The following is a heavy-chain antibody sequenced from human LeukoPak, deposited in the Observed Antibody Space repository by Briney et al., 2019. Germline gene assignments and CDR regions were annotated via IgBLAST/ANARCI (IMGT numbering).Heavy chain of an antibody. V-gene: IGHV4-31*03. J-gene: IGHJ5*02. D-gene: IGHD2-21*02. CDR3: ARGPLAYCGGDCYNNWFDP. CDR2: IYYSGST. Sequence: PSQTLSLTCTVSGGSISSGGYYWSWIRQHPGKGLEWLGYIYYSGSTYYNPSLKSRVTISVDTSKNQFSLKLSSVTAADTAVYYCARGPLAYCGGDCYNNWFDPWGQGTLVTVSS. CDR1: GGSISSGGYY.